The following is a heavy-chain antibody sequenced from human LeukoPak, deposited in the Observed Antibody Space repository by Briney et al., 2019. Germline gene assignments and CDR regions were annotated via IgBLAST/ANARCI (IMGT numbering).Heavy chain of an antibody. CDR2: ISGNNDNP. V-gene: IGHV1-18*01. J-gene: IGHJ4*02. Sequence: GASVKVSCKASGYTVSNFGISWVRQAPGQGLEWMGWISGNNDNPNYGQKFQGRFTVTTDSSTSTAYMELRDLRSDDTAVYYCARDGTSTNDYWGEGTLVTVSS. CDR1: GYTVSNFG. CDR3: ARDGTSTNDY. D-gene: IGHD2-2*01.